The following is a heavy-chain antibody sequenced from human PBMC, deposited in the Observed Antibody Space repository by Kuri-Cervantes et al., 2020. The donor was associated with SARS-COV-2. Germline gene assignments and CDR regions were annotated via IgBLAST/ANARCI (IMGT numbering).Heavy chain of an antibody. CDR1: GYTFTGYY. V-gene: IGHV1-2*02. J-gene: IGHJ6*02. CDR2: INPNSGGT. Sequence: ASVKVSCKASGYTFTGYYMHWVRQAPGQGLEWMGWINPNSGGTNYAQKFQGRVTMTRDTSISTAYMELSRLRSDDTAVYYCARGERWLQFGYYYYGMDVWGQGTTVTVSS. CDR3: ARGERWLQFGYYYYGMDV. D-gene: IGHD5-24*01.